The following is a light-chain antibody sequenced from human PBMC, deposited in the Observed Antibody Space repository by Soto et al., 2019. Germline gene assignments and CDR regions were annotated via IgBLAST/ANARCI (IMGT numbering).Light chain of an antibody. CDR2: QAS. CDR3: QQYNNWPLS. Sequence: DVVLTQSPLSLPVTLGQPASISCRSSQSLVSTDGYTFLNWFQQRPGQSPRRLIYQASNRDSGIPARFSGSGAGTEFTLTISSLQSEDLAVYYCQQYNNWPLSFGQGTKVEI. CDR1: QSLVSTDGYTF. J-gene: IGKJ1*01. V-gene: IGKV2-30*01.